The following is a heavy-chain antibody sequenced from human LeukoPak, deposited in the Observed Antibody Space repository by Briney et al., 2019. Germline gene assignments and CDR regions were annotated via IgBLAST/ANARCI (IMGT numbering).Heavy chain of an antibody. Sequence: ASVKVSCKASGYTFTSYYVHWVRQAPGQGLEWLGTFKPNTRSAHPGLGFRDRVSMTGDMTTSTIFIELNSLKSEDTAVYYCVREKDRETYDYWGQGTLVTVST. J-gene: IGHJ4*01. CDR3: VREKDRETYDY. CDR1: GYTFTSYY. CDR2: FKPNTRSA. D-gene: IGHD2-15*01. V-gene: IGHV1-46*01.